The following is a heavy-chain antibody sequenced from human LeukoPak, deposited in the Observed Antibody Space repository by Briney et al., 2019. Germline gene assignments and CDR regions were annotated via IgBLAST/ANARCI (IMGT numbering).Heavy chain of an antibody. CDR1: GFSVRTNY. CDR2: IYSSGST. V-gene: IGHV3-66*01. J-gene: IGHJ4*02. CDR3: ARITSKVSLGGGWYFDY. Sequence: GGSLRLSCATSGFSVRTNYMSWVRQAPGKGLEWVSVIYSSGSTYYPDSVKGRLTNTRDDSQNTLDLQMNSLRAEDTAVYYCARITSKVSLGGGWYFDYWGQGTVVTVSS. D-gene: IGHD6-19*01.